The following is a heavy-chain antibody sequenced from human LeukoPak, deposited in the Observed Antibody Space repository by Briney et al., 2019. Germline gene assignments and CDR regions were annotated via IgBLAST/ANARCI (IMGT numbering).Heavy chain of an antibody. V-gene: IGHV3-20*04. CDR3: ARGIYCSSISCYSFDY. D-gene: IGHD2-2*01. Sequence: GGSLRLSCAASGFTFDDYGMSWVRQAPGKGLEWVSGINWNGGSTGYADSVKGRFTISRDNAKNSLYLQMNSLRAEDTALCYCARGIYCSSISCYSFDYWGQGTLVTVSS. J-gene: IGHJ4*02. CDR2: INWNGGST. CDR1: GFTFDDYG.